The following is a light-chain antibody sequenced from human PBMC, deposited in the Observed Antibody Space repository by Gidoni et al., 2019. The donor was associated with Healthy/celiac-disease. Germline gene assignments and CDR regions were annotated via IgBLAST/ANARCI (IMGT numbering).Light chain of an antibody. Sequence: QSAMTQPASVSGSPGQSITISCTGTSSDVGSYNLVSWYQQPPGKAPKLMIYEVSKRPSGVSNRFSGSKSGNTASLTISGLHAEDEADYYCCSYAGSSDWVFGGGTKLTVL. CDR3: CSYAGSSDWV. CDR1: SSDVGSYNL. V-gene: IGLV2-23*02. J-gene: IGLJ3*02. CDR2: EVS.